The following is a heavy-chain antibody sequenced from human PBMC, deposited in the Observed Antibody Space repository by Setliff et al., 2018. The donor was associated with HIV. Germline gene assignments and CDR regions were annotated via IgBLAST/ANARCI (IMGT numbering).Heavy chain of an antibody. J-gene: IGHJ5*02. D-gene: IGHD3-22*01. V-gene: IGHV4-30-4*08. CDR2: IYFSGST. Sequence: SETLSLTCTVSGGSISSGAYYWSWVRQHPGKGLEWIGHIYFSGSTYSNPSLKSRVTISVDTSKNQFSVKLSSVTAADTAVYYCARSYYYDSSGYSSRYWFDPWGQGTLVTVSS. CDR3: ARSYYYDSSGYSSRYWFDP. CDR1: GGSISSGAYY.